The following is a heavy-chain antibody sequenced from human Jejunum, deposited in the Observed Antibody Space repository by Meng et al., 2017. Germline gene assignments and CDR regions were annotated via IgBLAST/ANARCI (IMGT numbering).Heavy chain of an antibody. CDR3: ARDDGDFSFHY. J-gene: IGHJ4*02. Sequence: GGSLRLSCAASGFTFSSYWMTWVRQAPGKGLEWVANIRKDGNEIYYVDSVKGRFTVYRDNARNTLHLQMNSLEAEDTAVYYCARDDGDFSFHYWGQGSLVTVSS. CDR2: IRKDGNEI. D-gene: IGHD4-17*01. V-gene: IGHV3-7*01. CDR1: GFTFSSYW.